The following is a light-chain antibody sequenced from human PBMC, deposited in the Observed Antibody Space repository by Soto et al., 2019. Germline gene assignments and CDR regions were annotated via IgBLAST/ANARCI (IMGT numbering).Light chain of an antibody. V-gene: IGKV3-11*01. CDR3: QQRSNWPGT. J-gene: IGKJ2*01. Sequence: EIVLTQSPATLSLSPGERATLSCRASQSVSSHLGWYLQKPGQAPRLLIYDASNRAPGTPARFSGSGSGADFTLTISSLEPEDFAFYYCQQRSNWPGTFGPGSRLEMK. CDR1: QSVSSH. CDR2: DAS.